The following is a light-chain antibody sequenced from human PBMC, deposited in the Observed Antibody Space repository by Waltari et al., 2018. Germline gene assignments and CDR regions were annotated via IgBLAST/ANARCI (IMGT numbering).Light chain of an antibody. CDR1: TNDLGSSNY. CDR3: CSYAGSYTWV. V-gene: IGLV2-11*01. J-gene: IGLJ3*02. CDR2: DVT. Sequence: SALPQPRSVSGSPGQSVTISCTGTTNDLGSSNYVSWYQQHPGKAPKLIILDVTKRPSGVPDRLSGSKSGNTASLTISGLRAEDEAEYYCCSYAGSYTWVFGGGTKLTVV.